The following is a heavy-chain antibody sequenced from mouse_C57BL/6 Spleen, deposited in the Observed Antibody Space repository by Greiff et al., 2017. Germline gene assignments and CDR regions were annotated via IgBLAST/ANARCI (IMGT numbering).Heavy chain of an antibody. D-gene: IGHD3-2*02. CDR3: ARSESSGYVPFDY. Sequence: QVHVKQSGAELAKPGASVKLSCKASGYTFTSYWMHWVKQRPGQGLEWIGYINPSSGYTKYNQKFKDKATLTADKSSSTAYMQLSSLTYEDSAVYYCARSESSGYVPFDYWGQGTTLTVSS. CDR1: GYTFTSYW. V-gene: IGHV1-7*01. J-gene: IGHJ2*01. CDR2: INPSSGYT.